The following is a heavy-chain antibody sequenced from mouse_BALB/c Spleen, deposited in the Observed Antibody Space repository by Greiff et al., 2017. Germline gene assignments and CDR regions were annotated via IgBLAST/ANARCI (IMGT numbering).Heavy chain of an antibody. CDR1: GFAFSSYD. D-gene: IGHD2-10*02. CDR3: ARQKYGNYVGYAMDY. Sequence: EVQVVESGGGLVKPGGSLKLSCAASGFAFSSYDMSWVRQTPEKRLEWVAYISSGGGSTYYPDTVKGRFTISRDNAKNTLYLQMSSLKSEDTAMYYCARQKYGNYVGYAMDYWGQGTSVTVSS. V-gene: IGHV5-12-1*01. CDR2: ISSGGGST. J-gene: IGHJ4*01.